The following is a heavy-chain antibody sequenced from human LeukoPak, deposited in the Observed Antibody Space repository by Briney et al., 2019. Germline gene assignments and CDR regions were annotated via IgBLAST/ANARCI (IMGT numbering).Heavy chain of an antibody. J-gene: IGHJ6*03. CDR3: AKRGGTYSYFYYMDV. D-gene: IGHD1-26*01. Sequence: PGGSLRLSCAASGFTFSTYPMHWVRQAPGKGLEWVAFIQYDGNTKYYVDSVKGRFTISRDTSKNTVFLQMSSLRADDTAVYYCAKRGGTYSYFYYMDVWGKGTTVTVSS. CDR2: IQYDGNTK. CDR1: GFTFSTYP. V-gene: IGHV3-30*02.